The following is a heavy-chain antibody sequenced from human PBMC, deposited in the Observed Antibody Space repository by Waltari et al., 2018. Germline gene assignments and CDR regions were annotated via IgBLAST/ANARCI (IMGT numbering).Heavy chain of an antibody. Sequence: EEQLLESGGALVQNGGSLRPPCAAYGFIFSRYAMSWVRQAPGKGLEWVSAINSRGNTTFYSDSVKGRFTLSRDNSNNMLYLHMSSLRAEDTALYYCAKLYYGDDGWWFDPWGQGTLVTVFS. V-gene: IGHV3-23*01. CDR1: GFIFSRYA. D-gene: IGHD3-16*01. J-gene: IGHJ5*02. CDR3: AKLYYGDDGWWFDP. CDR2: INSRGNTT.